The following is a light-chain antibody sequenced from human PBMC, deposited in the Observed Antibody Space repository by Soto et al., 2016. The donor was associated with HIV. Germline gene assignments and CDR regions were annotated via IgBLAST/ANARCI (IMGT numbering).Light chain of an antibody. CDR1: NIGSKS. CDR2: DDR. Sequence: SYELTQPPSVSVAPGKTATITCGGNNIGSKSVHWYRQKPGQAPVLVVYDDRDRPSGIPERFSGSNSGNTATLTITWVEAGDEADYYCQVWDSSDDYYVFGTGTKVTVL. J-gene: IGLJ1*01. CDR3: QVWDSSDDYYV. V-gene: IGLV3-21*01.